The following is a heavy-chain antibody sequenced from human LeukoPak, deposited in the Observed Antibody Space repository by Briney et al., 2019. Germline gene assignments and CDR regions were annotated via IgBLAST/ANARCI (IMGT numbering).Heavy chain of an antibody. Sequence: SETLYLTCTVSGGSISSYYWSWIRQPAGKGLEWIGRIYTSGSTNYNPSLKSRVTISVDTSKNQFSLKLSSVTAADTAVYYCARASGVYSGYDPSYYYYMDVWGKGTTVTVSS. CDR1: GGSISSYY. CDR2: IYTSGST. V-gene: IGHV4-4*07. J-gene: IGHJ6*03. D-gene: IGHD5-12*01. CDR3: ARASGVYSGYDPSYYYYMDV.